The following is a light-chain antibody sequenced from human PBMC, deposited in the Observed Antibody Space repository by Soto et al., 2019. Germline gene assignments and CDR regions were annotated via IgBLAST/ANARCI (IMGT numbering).Light chain of an antibody. CDR2: GAS. CDR3: QQYGSSRTWT. V-gene: IGKV3-20*01. J-gene: IGKJ1*01. Sequence: EILLTQSPGTLSLSPGERATLSCSASQSVSSSYLAWYQQKPGQAPRLLIYGASSRATGIPDRFSGSGSGTDFTLTISRLEPEDFAVYYCQQYGSSRTWTFGQGTKVDIK. CDR1: QSVSSSY.